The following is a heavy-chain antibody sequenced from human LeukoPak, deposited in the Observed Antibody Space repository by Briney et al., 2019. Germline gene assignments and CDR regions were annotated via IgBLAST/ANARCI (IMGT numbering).Heavy chain of an antibody. CDR2: ISASGGST. CDR1: GFIFSSYA. CDR3: AKAYDTSGYFPFDY. D-gene: IGHD3-22*01. J-gene: IGHJ4*02. V-gene: IGHV3-23*01. Sequence: PGGSLRLSCAASGFIFSSYAMSWVRQAPGKELEWVSAISASGGSTYYADSVKGRFTISRDNSKNTLYLQMNSMRAEDTAVYYCAKAYDTSGYFPFDYWGQGTLVTVSS.